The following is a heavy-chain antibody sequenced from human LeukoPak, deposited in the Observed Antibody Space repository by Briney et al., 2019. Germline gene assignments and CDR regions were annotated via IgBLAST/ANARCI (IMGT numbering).Heavy chain of an antibody. V-gene: IGHV4-34*01. CDR2: INHSGST. Sequence: PSETLSLTCAVYGGSFSGYYWSWIRQPPGKGLEWIGEINHSGSTNYNPSLKSRVTISVDTSKNQFSLKLSSVTAADTAVYYCARGFGMKTGEAFDIWGQGTMVTVSS. J-gene: IGHJ3*02. CDR1: GGSFSGYY. D-gene: IGHD3-10*01. CDR3: ARGFGMKTGEAFDI.